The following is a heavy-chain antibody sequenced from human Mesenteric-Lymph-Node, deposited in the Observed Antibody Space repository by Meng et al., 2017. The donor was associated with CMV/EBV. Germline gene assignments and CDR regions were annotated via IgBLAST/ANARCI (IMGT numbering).Heavy chain of an antibody. J-gene: IGHJ3*02. CDR1: GDSISSNTYY. V-gene: IGHV4-39*07. D-gene: IGHD1-26*01. CDR3: ARDHRGLGPTLDAFDI. CDR2: LYYGGST. Sequence: SETLSLTCTVSGDSISSNTYYWGWIRQPPGKGLEWIGSLYYGGSTSNNPSLMSRVTMSVDTSKNQFSLKLSSVTAADTAVYYCARDHRGLGPTLDAFDIWGQGTVVTVSS.